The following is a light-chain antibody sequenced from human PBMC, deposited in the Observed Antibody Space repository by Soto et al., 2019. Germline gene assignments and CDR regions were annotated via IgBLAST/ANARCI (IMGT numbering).Light chain of an antibody. V-gene: IGLV2-14*01. J-gene: IGLJ3*02. CDR1: SSDVGGYNY. Sequence: QSALTQPASVSGSPGQSITISCTGTSSDVGGYNYVSWYQQHAGKAPKLMIYDVSNRPSGVSNDFSGSKSGNTASLTISGFQAEDEADYYCSSYTSSSTWLFGGGTKLTVL. CDR2: DVS. CDR3: SSYTSSSTWL.